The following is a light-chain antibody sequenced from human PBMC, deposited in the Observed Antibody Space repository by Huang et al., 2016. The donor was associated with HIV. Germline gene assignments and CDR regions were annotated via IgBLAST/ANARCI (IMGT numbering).Light chain of an antibody. CDR2: EAS. J-gene: IGKJ4*01. CDR1: QSVSSY. Sequence: EIVLTQSPATLSLSPGERATLSCRASQSVSSYLAWYQQKPGQAPRRLIYEASSRATGIPARFSGSGSGTDFTLTISSLEPEDFAVYYCQQRSNWRITFGGGTKVEIK. V-gene: IGKV3-11*01. CDR3: QQRSNWRIT.